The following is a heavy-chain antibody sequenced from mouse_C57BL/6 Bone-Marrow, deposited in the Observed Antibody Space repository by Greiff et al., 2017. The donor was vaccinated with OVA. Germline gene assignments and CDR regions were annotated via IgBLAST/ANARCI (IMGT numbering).Heavy chain of an antibody. CDR3: ARSTVVENYFDY. D-gene: IGHD1-1*01. CDR1: GYTFTSYW. CDR2: IDPNSGGT. J-gene: IGHJ2*01. V-gene: IGHV1-72*01. Sequence: QVHVKQPGAELVKPGASVKLSCKASGYTFTSYWMHWVKQRPGRGLEWIGRIDPNSGGTKYNEKFKSKATLTVDKPSSTAYMQLSSLTSEDSAVYYCARSTVVENYFDYWGQGTTLTVSS.